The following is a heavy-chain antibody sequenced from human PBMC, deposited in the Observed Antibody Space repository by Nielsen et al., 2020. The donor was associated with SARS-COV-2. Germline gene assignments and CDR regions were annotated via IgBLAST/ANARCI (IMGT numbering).Heavy chain of an antibody. J-gene: IGHJ3*02. CDR3: ARARTDDAFDI. CDR1: GGSISSGDYY. CDR2: IYYSGST. V-gene: IGHV4-61*08. Sequence: SETLSLTCTVSGGSISSGDYYWSWIRQLPGKGLEWIGYIYYSGSTNYNPSLKSRVTISVDTSKNQFSLKLSSVTAADTAVYYCARARTDDAFDIWGQGTMVTVSS. D-gene: IGHD1-1*01.